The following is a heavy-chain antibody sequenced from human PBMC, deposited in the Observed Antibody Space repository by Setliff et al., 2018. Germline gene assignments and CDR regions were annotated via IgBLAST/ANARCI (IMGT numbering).Heavy chain of an antibody. V-gene: IGHV4-31*03. CDR2: IYYSGSTS. CDR1: GGSISSGGYY. CDR3: AREALAYYYDSSGPEGVFDY. J-gene: IGHJ4*02. D-gene: IGHD3-22*01. Sequence: SETLSLTCTVSGGSISSGGYYWSWIRQHPGKGLEWIGYIYYSGSTSYYNPSLKSRVTISVDTSKNQFSLKLSSVTAADTAVYYCAREALAYYYDSSGPEGVFDYWGQGVLVTVS.